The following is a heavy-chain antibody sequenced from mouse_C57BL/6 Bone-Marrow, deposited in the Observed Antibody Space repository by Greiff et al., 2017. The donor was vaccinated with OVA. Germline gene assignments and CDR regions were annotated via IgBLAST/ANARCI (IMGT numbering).Heavy chain of an antibody. J-gene: IGHJ2*01. CDR1: GFTFSDYY. V-gene: IGHV5-16*01. D-gene: IGHD4-1*01. CDR2: INNDGSSI. Sequence: DVMLVESEGGLVQPGSSVKLSCTASGFTFSDYYMDWVRQVSEKGLEWFANINNDGSSIYYLDSLKSRFIISRDNAKNILYLQMSSLKSADTATDYCARGGKLEPLFDYWGQGTTLTVSS. CDR3: ARGGKLEPLFDY.